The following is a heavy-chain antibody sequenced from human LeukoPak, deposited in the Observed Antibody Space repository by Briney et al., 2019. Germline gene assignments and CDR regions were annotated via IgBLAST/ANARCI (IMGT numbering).Heavy chain of an antibody. J-gene: IGHJ4*02. D-gene: IGHD3-22*01. V-gene: IGHV4-39*01. CDR3: ARHSPQTHDSSGYYYFDY. Sequence: SETLSLTCTVSGGSISSRSYYWGWIRQPPGKGLEWIGSIYYSGSTYYNPSLKSRVTISVDTSKNQFSLKLSSVTAADTAVYYCARHSPQTHDSSGYYYFDYWGQGTLVTVSS. CDR1: GGSISSRSYY. CDR2: IYYSGST.